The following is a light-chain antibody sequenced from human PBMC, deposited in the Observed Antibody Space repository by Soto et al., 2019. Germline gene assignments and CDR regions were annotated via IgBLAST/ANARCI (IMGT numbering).Light chain of an antibody. CDR3: QQYNSYPWT. V-gene: IGKV1-5*01. Sequence: DIQMTQSPSTLSASVGDRVTITCRASQSISSWLAWYQQKPGKAPKLLIYDASSWESGVPSRFSGSGSGTEFTLTIRSLQPDDFATYYCQQYNSYPWTFGQGTKVEIK. CDR2: DAS. J-gene: IGKJ1*01. CDR1: QSISSW.